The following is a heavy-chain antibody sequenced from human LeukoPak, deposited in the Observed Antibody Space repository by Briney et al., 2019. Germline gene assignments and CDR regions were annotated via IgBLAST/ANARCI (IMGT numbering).Heavy chain of an antibody. J-gene: IGHJ4*02. Sequence: GGSLRLSCAASGFIFSTYGIHWVRQAPGKGLEWVAVMSNDGSNKYYADSVKGRFTISRDNSKNTLYLQMNSLRAEDTAVYYCAKGLSGGGQRGYFDYWGQGTLVTVSS. V-gene: IGHV3-30*18. CDR1: GFIFSTYG. D-gene: IGHD4-23*01. CDR2: MSNDGSNK. CDR3: AKGLSGGGQRGYFDY.